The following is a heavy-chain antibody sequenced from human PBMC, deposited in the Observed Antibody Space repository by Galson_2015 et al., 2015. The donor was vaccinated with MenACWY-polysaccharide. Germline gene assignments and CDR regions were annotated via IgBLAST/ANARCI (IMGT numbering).Heavy chain of an antibody. J-gene: IGHJ4*02. Sequence: SLRLSCAASGFTFSSYSMNWVRQAPGKGLEWVSYISSSSSTIYYADSVKGRFTISRDNAKNSLYLQMNSLRAEDTAVYYCARDGPRYSSGWPRLVWDYFDYWGQGTLVTVSS. CDR3: ARDGPRYSSGWPRLVWDYFDY. CDR2: ISSSSSTI. D-gene: IGHD6-19*01. CDR1: GFTFSSYS. V-gene: IGHV3-48*01.